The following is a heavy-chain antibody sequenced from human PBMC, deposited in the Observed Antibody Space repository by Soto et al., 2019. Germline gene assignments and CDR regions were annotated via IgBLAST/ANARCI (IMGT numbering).Heavy chain of an antibody. V-gene: IGHV3-11*01. CDR2: ISSTGSTP. J-gene: IGHJ5*02. D-gene: IGHD6-6*01. CDR3: ARGQQLVANWLDP. CDR1: VFPFIDSY. Sequence: GWSLRLSCASSVFPFIDSYMAWIRQAPGKGLEEIATISSTGSTPYYADSVKGRFTISRDNAQNSLYLEMNNLRAEDTAVYYCARGQQLVANWLDPWGQGILVTVSS.